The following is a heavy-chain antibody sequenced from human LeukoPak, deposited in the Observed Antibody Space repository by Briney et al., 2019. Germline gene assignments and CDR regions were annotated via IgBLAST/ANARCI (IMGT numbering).Heavy chain of an antibody. J-gene: IGHJ2*01. CDR3: AREHYYDSSGYYYHWYFDL. CDR2: IYYSGGT. V-gene: IGHV4-59*12. D-gene: IGHD3-22*01. Sequence: SETLSLTCTVSGGSISSYYWSWIRQSPGKGLEWIGYIYYSGGTNYNPSLMSRVTISVDKSKNQFSLKLSSVTAADTAVYYCAREHYYDSSGYYYHWYFDLWGRGTLVTVSS. CDR1: GGSISSYY.